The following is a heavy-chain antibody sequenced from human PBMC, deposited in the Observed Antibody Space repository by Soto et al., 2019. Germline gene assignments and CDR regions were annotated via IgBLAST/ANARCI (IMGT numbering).Heavy chain of an antibody. CDR3: AGPGYSSQDY. D-gene: IGHD5-18*01. CDR1: GFPFSTYA. CDR2: ISGSGGDT. J-gene: IGHJ4*02. V-gene: IGHV3-23*01. Sequence: GGSLRLSCAASGFPFSTYALSWVRQAPGRGLEWVSAISGSGGDTDYADSVKGRFTVSRDNSKNTLYLQMNSLRGEDTAVYYCAGPGYSSQDYWGQGTLVTVSS.